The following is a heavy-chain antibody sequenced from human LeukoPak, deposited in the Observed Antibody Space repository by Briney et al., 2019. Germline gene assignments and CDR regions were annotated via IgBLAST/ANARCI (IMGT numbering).Heavy chain of an antibody. CDR1: GYTFTSYV. D-gene: IGHD3/OR15-3a*01. V-gene: IGHV1-18*01. Sequence: ASVNVSCKASGYTFTSYVISSVRQAPGQGREWVGWISAFNGKTNYAQKLQGRVTMTTHTSTSTAYMKLRSLRSDDTAVYYCARDSLSSRTVRGQGTLVTVSS. J-gene: IGHJ4*02. CDR2: ISAFNGKT. CDR3: ARDSLSSRTV.